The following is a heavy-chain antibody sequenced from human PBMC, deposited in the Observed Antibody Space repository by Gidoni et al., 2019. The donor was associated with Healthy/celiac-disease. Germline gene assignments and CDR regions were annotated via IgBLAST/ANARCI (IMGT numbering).Heavy chain of an antibody. Sequence: QVQLVESGGGVVQPGRSLRLPCAASGFTFSWYGMHWVRQAPGKGLGWVSVIWYDGSYKYYADSVKGRFTVSSDDSKNTLYLQMNSLRAEDTAVYLCARETVRYYDSSGYLDYWGQGTLVTVSS. CDR3: ARETVRYYDSSGYLDY. V-gene: IGHV3-33*01. D-gene: IGHD3-22*01. J-gene: IGHJ4*02. CDR2: IWYDGSYK. CDR1: GFTFSWYG.